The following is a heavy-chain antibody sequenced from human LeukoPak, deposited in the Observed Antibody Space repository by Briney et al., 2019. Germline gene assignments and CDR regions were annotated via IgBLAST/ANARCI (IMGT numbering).Heavy chain of an antibody. CDR3: ARRSSSWRFDY. CDR2: IFHSGSA. D-gene: IGHD6-13*01. CDR1: GGSISSSSYY. J-gene: IGHJ4*02. Sequence: PSETLSLTCTVSGGSISSSSYYWGWIRRPPGKGLEWIGSIFHSGSAYYNPSLKSRVTISVDTSKNQLSLKLSSVTAADAAVYYCARRSSSWRFDYWGQGTLVTVSS. V-gene: IGHV4-39*01.